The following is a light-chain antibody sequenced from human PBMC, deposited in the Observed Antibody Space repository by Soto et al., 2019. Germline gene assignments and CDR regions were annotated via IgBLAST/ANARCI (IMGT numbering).Light chain of an antibody. CDR1: NLGSKS. V-gene: IGLV3-21*04. J-gene: IGLJ2*01. CDR3: QVWDSSSDQEV. Sequence: SYELTQPPSVSVAPGKTARITGGGNNLGSKSVHWYQQKPGQAPVLVIYYDSDRPSGIPERFSGSNSGNTATLTISRVEAGDEADYYCQVWDSSSDQEVFGGGTKVTVL. CDR2: YDS.